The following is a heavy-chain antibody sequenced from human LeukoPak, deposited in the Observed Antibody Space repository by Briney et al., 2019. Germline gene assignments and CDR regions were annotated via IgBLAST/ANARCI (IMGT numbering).Heavy chain of an antibody. CDR1: GGSISSGGYY. Sequence: SETLSLTCTVSGGSISSGGYYGSWIRQHPGKGLEWIGYIYYSGSTYYNPSLKSRVTISVDTSKNQFSLKLSSVTAADTAVYYCARASDDYSNTYDIDYWGQGTLVTVSS. D-gene: IGHD4-11*01. CDR2: IYYSGST. CDR3: ARASDDYSNTYDIDY. J-gene: IGHJ4*02. V-gene: IGHV4-31*03.